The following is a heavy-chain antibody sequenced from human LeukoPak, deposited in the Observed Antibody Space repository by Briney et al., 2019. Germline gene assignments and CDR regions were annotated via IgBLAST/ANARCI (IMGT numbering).Heavy chain of an antibody. D-gene: IGHD7-27*01. Sequence: ASVKVSCKASGGTFSSYAISWVRQAPGQGLEWMGRIIPILGIANYAQKFQGRVTITADKSTSTAYMELSSLRSEDTAVYYCARGEWGPRRDYFDYWGQGTLVTVSS. J-gene: IGHJ4*02. CDR2: IIPILGIA. CDR3: ARGEWGPRRDYFDY. V-gene: IGHV1-69*04. CDR1: GGTFSSYA.